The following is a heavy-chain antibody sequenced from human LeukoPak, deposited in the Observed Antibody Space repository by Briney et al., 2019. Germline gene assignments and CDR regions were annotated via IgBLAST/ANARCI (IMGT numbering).Heavy chain of an antibody. Sequence: GESLKISCKGSGYSFTSYWIGWVRQMPGKGLEWMGIIYPGDSDTRYSPSFQGQVTISADKSISTAYLQWSSLKASDTAMYYCARPGSPFGVTQFYDAFDIWGQGTMVTVSS. J-gene: IGHJ3*02. CDR2: IYPGDSDT. V-gene: IGHV5-51*01. D-gene: IGHD3-3*01. CDR1: GYSFTSYW. CDR3: ARPGSPFGVTQFYDAFDI.